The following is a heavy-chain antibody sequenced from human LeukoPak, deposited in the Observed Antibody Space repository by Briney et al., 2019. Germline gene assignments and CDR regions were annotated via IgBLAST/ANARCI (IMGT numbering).Heavy chain of an antibody. J-gene: IGHJ6*02. CDR3: ASGSGKNHHYYYGMDV. V-gene: IGHV1-69*04. D-gene: IGHD3-10*01. Sequence: ASVKVSCKASGGTFSSYAISWVRQAPGQGLEWMGRIIPILGIANYAQKFQGRVTITADKSTSTAYMELSSLRSEDTAVYYCASGSGKNHHYYYGMDVWGQGTTVTVSS. CDR1: GGTFSSYA. CDR2: IIPILGIA.